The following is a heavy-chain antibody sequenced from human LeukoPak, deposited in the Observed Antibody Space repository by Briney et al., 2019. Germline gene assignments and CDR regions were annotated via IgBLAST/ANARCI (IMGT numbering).Heavy chain of an antibody. V-gene: IGHV1-2*02. CDR2: INPNSGGT. Sequence: ASVKVSCKASGYTFTGYYMHWVRQAPGQGLEWMGWINPNSGGTNYAQKFQGRVTMTRDTSISTAYMELSRLRSDDTAVYYCARRLISAAGTVFDYWGQGTLVTVSS. J-gene: IGHJ4*02. CDR1: GYTFTGYY. D-gene: IGHD6-13*01. CDR3: ARRLISAAGTVFDY.